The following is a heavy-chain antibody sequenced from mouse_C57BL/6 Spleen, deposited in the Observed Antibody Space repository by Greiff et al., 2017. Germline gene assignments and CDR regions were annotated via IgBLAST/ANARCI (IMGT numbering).Heavy chain of an antibody. CDR2: ISYDGSN. V-gene: IGHV3-6*01. CDR3: AREGPYSNVLAMDY. Sequence: VQLKESGPGLVKPSQSLSLTCSVTGYSITSGYYWNWLRQFPGNKLEWMGYISYDGSNNYNPSLKNRISITRDTSKNQFFLKLNSVTTEDTATYYCAREGPYSNVLAMDYWGQGTSVTVSS. D-gene: IGHD2-5*01. CDR1: GYSITSGYY. J-gene: IGHJ4*01.